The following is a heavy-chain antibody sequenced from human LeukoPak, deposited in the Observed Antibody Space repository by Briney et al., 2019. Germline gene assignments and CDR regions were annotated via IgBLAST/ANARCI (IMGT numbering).Heavy chain of an antibody. CDR3: ARSRSVITTTIIVIRRPWFDP. V-gene: IGHV1-2*02. J-gene: IGHJ5*02. CDR1: GYTFTGYY. Sequence: ASVKVPCKASGYTFTGYYMHWVRQAPGQGLEWMGWINPNSGGTNYAQKFQGRVTMTRDTSISTAYMELSRLRSDDTAVYYCARSRSVITTTIIVIRRPWFDPWGQGTLVTVSS. D-gene: IGHD3-22*01. CDR2: INPNSGGT.